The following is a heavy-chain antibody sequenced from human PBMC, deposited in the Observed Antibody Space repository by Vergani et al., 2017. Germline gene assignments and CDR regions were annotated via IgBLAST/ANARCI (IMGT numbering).Heavy chain of an antibody. V-gene: IGHV5-10-1*03. Sequence: EVQLVQSGAEVKTPGESLRISCKGSGYSFTSYWISWVRQMPGKGLEWMGRIDPSDSYTNYSPSFQGHVTISADKSISTAYLQWSSLKASDTAMYYCARDGYCSGGSCYEGWFDPWGQGTLVTVSS. CDR3: ARDGYCSGGSCYEGWFDP. CDR1: GYSFTSYW. J-gene: IGHJ5*02. D-gene: IGHD2-15*01. CDR2: IDPSDSYT.